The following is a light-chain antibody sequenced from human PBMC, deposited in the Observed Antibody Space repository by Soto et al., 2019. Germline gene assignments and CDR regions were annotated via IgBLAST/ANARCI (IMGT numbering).Light chain of an antibody. J-gene: IGKJ5*01. V-gene: IGKV3D-15*01. CDR3: QQYNNWPAIT. CDR1: QSVSSN. Sequence: ETVMTQSPATLSVSPGERATLSCRASQSVSSNLAWYQQKPGQAPRLFIYGASTRATGIPARFSGSGSGTEFTLTISSLQSEDFAVYYCQQYNNWPAITFGQGTRLEIK. CDR2: GAS.